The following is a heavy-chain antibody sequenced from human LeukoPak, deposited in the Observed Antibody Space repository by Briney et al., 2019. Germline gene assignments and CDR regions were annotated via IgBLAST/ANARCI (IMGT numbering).Heavy chain of an antibody. CDR2: IIPIFGTA. J-gene: IGHJ4*02. Sequence: SVKVSCKASGYTFTSYGISWVRQAPGQGLEWMGGIIPIFGTANYAQKFQGRVTITADESTSTAYMELSSLRSEDTAVYYCARNSGGSSATAYWGQGTLVTVSS. D-gene: IGHD2-15*01. CDR1: GYTFTSYG. CDR3: ARNSGGSSATAY. V-gene: IGHV1-69*13.